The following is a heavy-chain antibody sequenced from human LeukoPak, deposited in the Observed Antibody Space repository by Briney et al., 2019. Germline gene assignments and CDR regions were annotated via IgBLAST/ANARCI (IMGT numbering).Heavy chain of an antibody. D-gene: IGHD1-26*01. CDR1: GFPFSGNA. J-gene: IGHJ4*02. CDR3: AREGEWELPDY. CDR2: IFYDGNTV. Sequence: GGSLRLSCTASGFPFSGNAMHWVRQAPGKGLEWVGVIFYDGNTVHYADSVKGRFTNSRDNSKNTLYLQMNSLGTDDTAVYYCAREGEWELPDYWGQGTLVIVSS. V-gene: IGHV3-30-3*01.